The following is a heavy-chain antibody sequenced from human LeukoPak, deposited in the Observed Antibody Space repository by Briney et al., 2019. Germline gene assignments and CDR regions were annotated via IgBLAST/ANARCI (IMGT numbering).Heavy chain of an antibody. CDR2: IRSDGNNK. V-gene: IGHV3-33*01. J-gene: IGHJ6*02. CDR3: ARAGYYDFWSGYYGMDV. Sequence: GGSLRLSCAASGFTFNNYGMHWVRQAPGKGLEWVAVIRSDGNNKYYVDSVKGRFTVSRDKSKNTLYLQMNSLRAEDTAVYYCARAGYYDFWSGYYGMDVWGQGTTVTVSS. D-gene: IGHD3-3*01. CDR1: GFTFNNYG.